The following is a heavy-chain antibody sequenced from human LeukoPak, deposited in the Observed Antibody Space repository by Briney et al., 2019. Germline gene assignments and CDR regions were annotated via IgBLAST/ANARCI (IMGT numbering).Heavy chain of an antibody. D-gene: IGHD6-13*01. V-gene: IGHV3-11*01. CDR1: GFTFSDYY. J-gene: IGHJ6*03. CDR2: ISSSGSTI. CDR3: ARDRIQAAGYYYYYMDV. Sequence: GGSLRLSCAASGFTFSDYYMSWIRQAPGKGLEWVSYISSSGSTIYYADSVKGRFTISRDNAKNSPYLQMNSLRAEDTAVYYCARDRIQAAGYYYYYMDVWGKGTTVTVSS.